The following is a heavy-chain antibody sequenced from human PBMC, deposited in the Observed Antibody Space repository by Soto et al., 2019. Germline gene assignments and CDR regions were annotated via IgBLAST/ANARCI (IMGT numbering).Heavy chain of an antibody. CDR3: ARVSWREKYGMDA. CDR2: ITFSGNTV. CDR1: GFTFSDSY. Sequence: SXGSLILSCAASGFTFSDSYMSWIRQAPGKGLEWISYITFSGNTVYYADSLKGRFTISRDNAKNSLYLQMNRLRAEDTAVYYCARVSWREKYGMDAWGQGNTVTVSS. J-gene: IGHJ6*02. V-gene: IGHV3-11*01.